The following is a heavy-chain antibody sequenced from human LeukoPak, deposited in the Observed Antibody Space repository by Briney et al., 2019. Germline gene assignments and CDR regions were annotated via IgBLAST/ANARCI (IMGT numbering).Heavy chain of an antibody. D-gene: IGHD3-3*01. CDR2: IIPILGIA. CDR1: GGTFSSYT. CDR3: ASYFWSGYYYDY. J-gene: IGHJ4*02. Sequence: SVKVSCKASGGTFSSYTISWVRQAPGQGLEWMGRIIPILGIANYAQKFQGRATITADKSTSTAYMELSSLRSEDTAVYYCASYFWSGYYYDYWGQGTLVTVSS. V-gene: IGHV1-69*02.